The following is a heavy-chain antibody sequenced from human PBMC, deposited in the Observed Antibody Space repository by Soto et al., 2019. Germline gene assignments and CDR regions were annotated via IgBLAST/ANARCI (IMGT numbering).Heavy chain of an antibody. J-gene: IGHJ4*02. D-gene: IGHD6-19*01. CDR1: GGPFSGYY. CDR2: INHRGGA. CDR3: ARGQRRGGSSGWTL. V-gene: IGHV4-34*02. Sequence: QVQLQQWGAGQLKPSETLSLTCAVHGESFSGYGGPFSGYYWSWIRQTPGKGLEWVGEINHRGGANYHTSLKSRVTISVDTSKNQFSLNLNSVTAAATAVYYCARGQRRGGSSGWTLWGQGTLVTVSS.